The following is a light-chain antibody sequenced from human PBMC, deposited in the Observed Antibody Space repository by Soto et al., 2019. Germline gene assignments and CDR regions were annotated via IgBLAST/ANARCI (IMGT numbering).Light chain of an antibody. V-gene: IGKV1-39*01. CDR1: RSINIY. CDR2: AAS. CDR3: QQSHSSPYT. J-gene: IGKJ5*01. Sequence: DIQMTQSPSSLSASVGDRVTITCRASRSINIYLNWYQQKPGKAPKLLIYAASNLQSGVPSRFSGDGVGTHVTLTISSLQPEDFATYHCQQSHSSPYTFGPGTRLEIK.